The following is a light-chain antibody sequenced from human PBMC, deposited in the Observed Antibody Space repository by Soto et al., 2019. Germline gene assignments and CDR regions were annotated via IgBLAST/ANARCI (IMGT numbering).Light chain of an antibody. CDR2: AAS. V-gene: IGKV1-8*01. CDR3: QHYYSYPWT. Sequence: AIRMTQSPSSLSASTGDRVTITCRASQDISDYLVWYQQKPGKAPKVLIHAASTLQGGVSSRFSGSGSGTDFTLIINNLQSEDFATYYCQHYYSYPWTFGQGTKVEV. J-gene: IGKJ1*01. CDR1: QDISDY.